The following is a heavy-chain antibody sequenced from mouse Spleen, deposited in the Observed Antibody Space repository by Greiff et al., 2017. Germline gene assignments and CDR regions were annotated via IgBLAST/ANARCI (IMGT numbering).Heavy chain of an antibody. D-gene: IGHD2-4*01. Sequence: VQLQQSGPGLVQPSQSLSITCTVSGFSLTSYGVHWVRQSPGKGLEWLGVIWSGGSTDYNAAFISRLSISKDNSKSQVFFKMNSLQADDTAIYYCARPYDYDYAMDYWGQGTSVTVSS. CDR2: IWSGGST. V-gene: IGHV2-2*01. J-gene: IGHJ4*01. CDR1: GFSLTSYG. CDR3: ARPYDYDYAMDY.